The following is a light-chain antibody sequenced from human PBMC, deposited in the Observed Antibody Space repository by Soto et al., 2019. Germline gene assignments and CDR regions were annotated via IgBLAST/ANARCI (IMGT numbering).Light chain of an antibody. CDR3: QQYGNSPL. V-gene: IGKV3-20*01. CDR1: QSVSSGY. CDR2: GAS. Sequence: EIVLTQSPGTLSLSPGERATLSCRASQSVSSGYLAWYQQKPGQAPRLLIYGASRRATGIPDRFSGSGSGTDFMLNISRLEPEDCAVYYCQQYGNSPLFGQGTKLEIK. J-gene: IGKJ2*01.